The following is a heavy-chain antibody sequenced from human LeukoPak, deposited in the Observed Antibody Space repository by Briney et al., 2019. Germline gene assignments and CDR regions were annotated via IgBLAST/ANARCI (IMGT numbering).Heavy chain of an antibody. CDR3: ASPRREHNAFDI. CDR1: GYTFTGYY. D-gene: IGHD1/OR15-1a*01. J-gene: IGHJ3*02. Sequence: GASVKVSCKTSGYTFTGYYMHWVRQAPGQGLEWMGWINLNSGDTNYAQTFQGRVTMTRDTSISTAYMDLSRLRSDDTAVYYCASPRREHNAFDIWGQGTMVTVSS. CDR2: INLNSGDT. V-gene: IGHV1-2*02.